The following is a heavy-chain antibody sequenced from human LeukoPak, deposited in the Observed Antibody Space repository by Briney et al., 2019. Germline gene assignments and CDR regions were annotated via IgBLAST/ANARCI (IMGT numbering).Heavy chain of an antibody. CDR2: IYSSGST. CDR3: ARSDGYGLVGI. D-gene: IGHD3-10*01. Sequence: SETLSLTCRVSGASINSGSNYWGWIRQPPGKTLEWIGSIYSSGSTYYNPSLKSRVIIMIDTPKNHFSLTLSAVTAADTAVYYCARSDGYGLVGIWGQGTMVTVSS. CDR1: GASINSGSNY. V-gene: IGHV4-39*07. J-gene: IGHJ3*02.